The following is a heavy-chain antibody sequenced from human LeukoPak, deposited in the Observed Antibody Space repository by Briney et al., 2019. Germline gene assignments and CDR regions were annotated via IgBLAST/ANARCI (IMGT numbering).Heavy chain of an antibody. Sequence: SETLSLTCTVSGGSISSYYWSWIRQPAGKGLEWIGRIYTSGSTNYNPSLKSRVTMSVDTSKNQFSLKLSSVTAADTAVYYYARELGDIVVVPAATPPYYYYYYMDVWGKGTTVTVSS. V-gene: IGHV4-4*07. CDR3: ARELGDIVVVPAATPPYYYYYYMDV. CDR2: IYTSGST. CDR1: GGSISSYY. D-gene: IGHD2-2*01. J-gene: IGHJ6*03.